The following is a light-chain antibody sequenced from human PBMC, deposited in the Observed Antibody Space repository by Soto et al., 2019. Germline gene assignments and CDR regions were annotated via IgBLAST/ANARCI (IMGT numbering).Light chain of an antibody. CDR3: QSYDSRLSGYV. CDR1: SSNIGAGYE. CDR2: ENN. Sequence: QSVLTQPPSVSEAPGQRVTISCTGSSSNIGAGYEAHWYQQVPGTAPKLLIYENNNRPSGVPDRFSGSKSATSASLAITRLQAEDEAEYYCQSYDSRLSGYVFGTGTKLTVL. J-gene: IGLJ1*01. V-gene: IGLV1-40*01.